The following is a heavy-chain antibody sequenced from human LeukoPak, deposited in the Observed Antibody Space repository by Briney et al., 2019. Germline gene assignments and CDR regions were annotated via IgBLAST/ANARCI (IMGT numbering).Heavy chain of an antibody. D-gene: IGHD6-13*01. V-gene: IGHV4-31*03. CDR1: GGSISSGGYY. Sequence: SETLSLTCTVSGGSISSGGYYWSWIRQHPGKGLEWIGYIYYSGSTYYNPSLKSRVTISVDTSKNQFSLKLGSVTAADTAVYYCAREDDGYSSSCFDYWGQGTLVTVSS. CDR3: AREDDGYSSSCFDY. J-gene: IGHJ4*02. CDR2: IYYSGST.